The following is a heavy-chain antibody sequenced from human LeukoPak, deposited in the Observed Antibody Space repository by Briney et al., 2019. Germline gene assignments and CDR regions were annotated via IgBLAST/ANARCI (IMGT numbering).Heavy chain of an antibody. CDR1: GYTLTGYY. V-gene: IGHV1-2*02. J-gene: IGHJ5*02. Sequence: ASVKVSCKASGYTLTGYYIHWVRQAPGQGLEWMGCINPNSGGTNYAQKFQGRVTLTRDMSTSTDYLELSSLRSEDTAVYYCATDASSSSRDWFDPWGQGTLVTVSS. CDR2: INPNSGGT. CDR3: ATDASSSSRDWFDP. D-gene: IGHD6-13*01.